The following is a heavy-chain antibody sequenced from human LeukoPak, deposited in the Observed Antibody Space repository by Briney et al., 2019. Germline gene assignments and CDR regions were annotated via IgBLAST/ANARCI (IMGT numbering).Heavy chain of an antibody. V-gene: IGHV4-39*01. CDR1: GGSISSSSYY. Sequence: SETLSLTCTVSGGSISSSSYYWGWIRQPPGKGLEWIGSIYYSGSTYYNPSLKSRVTISVDTSKNQFSLKLSSVTAADTAVYYCARHRRYYDSSGYPKPDAFDIWGQGTMVTVSS. D-gene: IGHD3-22*01. CDR3: ARHRRYYDSSGYPKPDAFDI. J-gene: IGHJ3*02. CDR2: IYYSGST.